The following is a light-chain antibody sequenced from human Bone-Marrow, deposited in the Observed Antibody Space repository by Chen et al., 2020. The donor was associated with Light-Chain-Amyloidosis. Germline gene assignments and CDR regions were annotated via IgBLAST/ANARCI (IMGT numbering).Light chain of an antibody. V-gene: IGLV3-25*03. Sequence: SYELTHPPSVSVSPGQTARITCSGDDLPTKYAYWYQQKPGQAPVLVIHRDTERPSGISERFSGSSSGTTDTLTISGVQAEDEADYHCQSADSSGTYEVIFGGGTKLTVL. CDR2: RDT. CDR3: QSADSSGTYEVI. J-gene: IGLJ2*01. CDR1: DLPTKY.